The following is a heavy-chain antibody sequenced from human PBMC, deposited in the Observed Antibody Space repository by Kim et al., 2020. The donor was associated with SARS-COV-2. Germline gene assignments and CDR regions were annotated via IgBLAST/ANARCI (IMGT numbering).Heavy chain of an antibody. CDR1: GFTFSSYS. D-gene: IGHD2-2*01. J-gene: IGHJ4*02. CDR2: ISSSSSYI. Sequence: GGSLRLSCAASGFTFSSYSMNWVRPAPGKGLEWVSSISSSSSYIYYADSVKGRFTISRDNAKNSLYLQMNSLRAEDTAVYYCARDIVVVPAATPFDYWGQGTLVTVSS. V-gene: IGHV3-21*01. CDR3: ARDIVVVPAATPFDY.